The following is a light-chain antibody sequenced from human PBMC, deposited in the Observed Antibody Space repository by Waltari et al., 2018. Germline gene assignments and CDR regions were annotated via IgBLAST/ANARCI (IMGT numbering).Light chain of an antibody. J-gene: IGKJ1*01. V-gene: IGKV3-20*01. CDR1: PGISRY. CDR2: VAS. CDR3: QNHERLPAM. Sequence: EMVLTQSPGTLSLSPGERATLSCRASPGISRYLAWYQQKPGQAPRLLIYVASSSATGITDRFSGSGSGTDFSLTISRLEPEDFAVYYCQNHERLPAMFGQGTKVEIK.